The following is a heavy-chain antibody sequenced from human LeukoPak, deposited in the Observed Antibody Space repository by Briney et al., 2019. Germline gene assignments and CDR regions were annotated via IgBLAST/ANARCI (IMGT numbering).Heavy chain of an antibody. D-gene: IGHD6-13*01. CDR1: GGTFSSYA. V-gene: IGHV1-69*04. J-gene: IGHJ6*02. CDR2: IITILGIA. Sequence: SVKVSCKASGGTFSSYAISWVRQAPGQGLEWMGRIITILGIANSAQKFQGRVTITADKSTSTAYMELSSLRSEDTAVYYCARDAGSSWSYYYYYGMYVWGQGTTVTVSS. CDR3: ARDAGSSWSYYYYYGMYV.